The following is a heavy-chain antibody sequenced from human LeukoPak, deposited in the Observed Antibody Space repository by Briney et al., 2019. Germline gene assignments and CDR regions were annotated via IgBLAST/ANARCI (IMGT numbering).Heavy chain of an antibody. V-gene: IGHV3-74*01. CDR3: IRAGHQDYYYFDL. CDR2: INNDGSAT. Sequence: GGSLRLSCAASGFAFSKYWIHWVRQGPGEGLMWVSRINNDGSATVYADSVRGRFTISRGNAENTVYLQMSSLRAEDTAVYYCIRAGHQDYYYFDLWGRGTLVTVSS. J-gene: IGHJ2*01. CDR1: GFAFSKYW.